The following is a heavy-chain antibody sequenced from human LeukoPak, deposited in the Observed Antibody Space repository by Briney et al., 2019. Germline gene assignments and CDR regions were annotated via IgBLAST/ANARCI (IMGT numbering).Heavy chain of an antibody. CDR2: ISASGGTT. D-gene: IGHD3-10*01. Sequence: PGGSLRLSCAASGFTFSSYAMNWVRQDPGKALEWVSGISASGGTTYYADSMKGRFTISRDNSKGTLFLQLNSLRAEDTAVYYCAKASSYGSMSYDFDSWGQGTLVTVSS. V-gene: IGHV3-23*01. CDR3: AKASSYGSMSYDFDS. CDR1: GFTFSSYA. J-gene: IGHJ4*02.